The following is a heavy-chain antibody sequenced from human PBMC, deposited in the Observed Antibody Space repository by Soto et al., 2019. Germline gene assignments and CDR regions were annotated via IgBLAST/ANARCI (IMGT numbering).Heavy chain of an antibody. CDR1: GFTFRRYA. D-gene: IGHD4-17*01. J-gene: IGHJ5*02. Sequence: PGGSLRLSCAASGFTFRRYAMEWVRQVPGKGLEWVAVISYDGSTTFYADSVKGRFTISRDNSNNTLYLQMSNLRREGTAVYFCARDQSSTVITSTHFDPWGQGTLVTVSS. V-gene: IGHV3-30-3*01. CDR3: ARDQSSTVITSTHFDP. CDR2: ISYDGSTT.